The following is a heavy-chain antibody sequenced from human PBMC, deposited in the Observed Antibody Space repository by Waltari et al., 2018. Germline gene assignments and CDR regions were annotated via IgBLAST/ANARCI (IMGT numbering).Heavy chain of an antibody. J-gene: IGHJ6*02. D-gene: IGHD2-15*01. CDR1: GGSISSYY. V-gene: IGHV4-59*01. CDR2: IYYSGST. Sequence: QVQLQESGPGLVKPSETLSLTCTVSGGSISSYYWSWIRQPPGKGLEWIGYIYYSGSTNYNPPLKSRVTISVDTSKNQFSLKLSSVTAADTAVYYCARDSCSGGSCYSGYGMDVWGQGTTVTVSS. CDR3: ARDSCSGGSCYSGYGMDV.